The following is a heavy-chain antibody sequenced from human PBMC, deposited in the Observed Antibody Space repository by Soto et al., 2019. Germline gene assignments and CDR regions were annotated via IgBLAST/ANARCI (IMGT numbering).Heavy chain of an antibody. CDR2: ITGSGATT. J-gene: IGHJ5*02. CDR3: AKTEGTKWVSAS. Sequence: GVLLRLSCTASELDLRNHAMSWVRQAPGKGLEWVSAITGSGATTYYTDSVKGRFTISRDNSKNMLSLQMNSLRTEDTAVYYCAKTEGTKWVSASWGQGTLVTVSS. V-gene: IGHV3-23*01. CDR1: ELDLRNHA. D-gene: IGHD2-2*01.